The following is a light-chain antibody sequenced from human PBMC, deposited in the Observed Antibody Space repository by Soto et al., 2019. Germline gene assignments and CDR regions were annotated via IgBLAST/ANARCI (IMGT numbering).Light chain of an antibody. CDR1: QAIASF. J-gene: IGKJ2*01. CDR3: QQLNSYTYT. CDR2: AAS. Sequence: DIQLTQSPSFLSASVGDRVTITCRASQAIASFLAWYQQKPGEAPKLLIYAASTLQSGVPPRFSGSRSGPQYTLTINTLQPEDFATYYCQQLNSYTYTFAQGTKVDIX. V-gene: IGKV1-9*01.